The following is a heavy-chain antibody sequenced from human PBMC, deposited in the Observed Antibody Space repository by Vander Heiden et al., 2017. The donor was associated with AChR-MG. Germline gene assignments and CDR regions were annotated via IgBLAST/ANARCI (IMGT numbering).Heavy chain of an antibody. D-gene: IGHD2-15*01. Sequence: QVQLVESGGGVVQPGGSLRLPCAASGFTFSSYGMHWVRQAPGKGLEWVAFIRYDGSNKYYADSVKGRFTISRDNSKNTLYLQMNSLRAEDTAVYYCAKIDDCSGGSCYPGGVITEIDYWGQGTLVTVSS. CDR2: IRYDGSNK. J-gene: IGHJ4*02. CDR1: GFTFSSYG. V-gene: IGHV3-30*02. CDR3: AKIDDCSGGSCYPGGVITEIDY.